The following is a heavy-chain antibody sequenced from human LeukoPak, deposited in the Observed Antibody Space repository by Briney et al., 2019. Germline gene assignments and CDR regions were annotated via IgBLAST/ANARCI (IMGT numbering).Heavy chain of an antibody. J-gene: IGHJ2*01. CDR2: IYYSGST. D-gene: IGHD3-22*01. CDR3: ARGYDSSGYYYGINWYFDL. V-gene: IGHV4-39*07. Sequence: PSETLSLTCTVSGGSISSSSYYWGWIRQPPGKGLEWIGSIYYSGSTYYNPSLKSRVTISVDTSKNQFSLKLSSVTAADTAVYYCARGYDSSGYYYGINWYFDLWGRGTLVTVSS. CDR1: GGSISSSSYY.